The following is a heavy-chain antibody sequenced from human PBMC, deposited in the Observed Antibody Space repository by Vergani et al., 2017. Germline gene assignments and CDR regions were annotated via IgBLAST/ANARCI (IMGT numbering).Heavy chain of an antibody. CDR2: IIPIFGTA. CDR3: ASREITIFGVVIIRGYYYYGMDV. Sequence: QVQLVQSGAEVKKPGSSVKVSCKASGGTFSSYAISWVRQAPGQGLEWMGGIIPIFGTANYAQKFQGRVTITADESTSTAYMALSSLRSEDTAVYYCASREITIFGVVIIRGYYYYGMDVWGQGTTVTVSS. D-gene: IGHD3-3*01. CDR1: GGTFSSYA. V-gene: IGHV1-69*01. J-gene: IGHJ6*02.